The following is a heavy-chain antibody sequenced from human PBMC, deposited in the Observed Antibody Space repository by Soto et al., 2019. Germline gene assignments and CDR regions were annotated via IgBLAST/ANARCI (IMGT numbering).Heavy chain of an antibody. CDR2: ILPIFGPA. CDR1: GGTFSSHA. D-gene: IGHD6-13*01. CDR3: ARGGFSSSWRLDY. J-gene: IGHJ4*02. Sequence: QVQLVQSGAEVKKPGSSVKVSCKASGGTFSSHAISWVRQAPGQGLEWMGGILPIFGPAKYTQKFQGRVTITADESTSTAYMELSRLRSEDTAVYYCARGGFSSSWRLDYWGQGTLVTVSS. V-gene: IGHV1-69*01.